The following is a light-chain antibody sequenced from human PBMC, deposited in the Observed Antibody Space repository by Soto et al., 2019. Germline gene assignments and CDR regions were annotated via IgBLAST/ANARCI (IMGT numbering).Light chain of an antibody. J-gene: IGKJ1*01. CDR3: QQYSTSPGT. V-gene: IGKV3-20*01. CDR2: GAS. CDR1: QSVSSSY. Sequence: EIVLTQSPGTLSLSQMEIATLSFRASQSVSSSYLAWYQQKPGQAPRLLIYGASSRATGIPDRFSGSGSGTDFTLTISRLEPEDFAVYYCQQYSTSPGTFGQGTKVDIK.